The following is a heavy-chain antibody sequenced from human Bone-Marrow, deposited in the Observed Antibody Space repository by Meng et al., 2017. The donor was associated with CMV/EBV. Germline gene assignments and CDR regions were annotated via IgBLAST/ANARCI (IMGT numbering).Heavy chain of an antibody. Sequence: SVKVSCKASGGSFSRYVISWVRQAPGQGPEWMGGIIPILGITNYAQKFQGRLTITADKSTTTGYMEWSSLRAEDTAVYYCVFSEEYYHFRNGPDWYYHYGMDVWGQGTTVTVSS. CDR3: VFSEEYYHFRNGPDWYYHYGMDV. J-gene: IGHJ6*02. CDR2: IIPILGIT. CDR1: GGSFSRYV. D-gene: IGHD3-3*01. V-gene: IGHV1-69*10.